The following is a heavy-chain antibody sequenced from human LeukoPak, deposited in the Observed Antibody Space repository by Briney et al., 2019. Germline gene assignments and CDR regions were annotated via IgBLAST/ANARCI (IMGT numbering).Heavy chain of an antibody. D-gene: IGHD5-24*01. CDR3: ARLPRTGDGYNY. J-gene: IGHJ4*02. CDR2: ISAYNGNT. V-gene: IGHV1-18*01. Sequence: ASVTVSFKASVYTFTNYGISWVRQAPGQGLEWMGWISAYNGNTNYAQKLQGRVTMTTDTSTSTAYMELRSLRSDDTAVYYCARLPRTGDGYNYWGQGTLVTVSS. CDR1: VYTFTNYG.